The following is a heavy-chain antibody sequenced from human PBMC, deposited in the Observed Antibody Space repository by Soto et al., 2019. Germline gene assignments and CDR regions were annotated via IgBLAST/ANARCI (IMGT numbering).Heavy chain of an antibody. CDR1: GFTFSSYA. J-gene: IGHJ6*03. CDR2: ISGSGGST. CDR3: ARAPADIVVVPAAIPPYYYYYYMDV. D-gene: IGHD2-2*01. Sequence: GGSLRLSCAASGFTFSSYAMSWVRQAPGKGLEWVSAISGSGGSTYYADSVKGRFTISRDNSKNTLYLQMNSLRAEDTAVYYCARAPADIVVVPAAIPPYYYYYYMDVWGKGTTVTVSS. V-gene: IGHV3-23*01.